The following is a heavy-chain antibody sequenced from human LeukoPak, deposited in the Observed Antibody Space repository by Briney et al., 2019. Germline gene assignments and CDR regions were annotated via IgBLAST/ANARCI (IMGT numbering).Heavy chain of an antibody. Sequence: SQTLSLTCTVSGGSISSGGYYWSWIRQHPGKGLEYIGYIYYSGSTYYNPSLKSRVTISVDTSKNQFSLKVSSVTVADTAVYYCARGIIGAIYYYYGMDVWGQGTTVTVSS. CDR1: GGSISSGGYY. CDR2: IYYSGST. V-gene: IGHV4-31*03. CDR3: ARGIIGAIYYYYGMDV. D-gene: IGHD3-10*01. J-gene: IGHJ6*02.